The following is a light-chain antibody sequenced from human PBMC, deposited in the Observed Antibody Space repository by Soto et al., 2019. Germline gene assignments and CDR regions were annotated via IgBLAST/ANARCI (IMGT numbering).Light chain of an antibody. CDR2: DNN. V-gene: IGLV1-51*01. CDR1: NSNIGNNY. J-gene: IGLJ3*02. Sequence: QSVLTQPPSVSAAPGQKVTISCSGSNSNIGNNYVSWYQHLPGTAPKLLIYDNNKRPSGIPDRFSGSKSGTSATLDITGLQTGDEADYYCGTWDNSLTPGRVFGGGTKVTVL. CDR3: GTWDNSLTPGRV.